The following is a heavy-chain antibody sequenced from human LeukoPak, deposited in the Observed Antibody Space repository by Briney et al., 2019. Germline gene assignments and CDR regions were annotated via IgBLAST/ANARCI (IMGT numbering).Heavy chain of an antibody. Sequence: GASVKVSCKASGYSFTSYGINWVRQAPGQGLEWMGWISGYNGNTKYAENFQGRVTTTTDTSTSTAYMELSSLRSEDTAVYYCARSRVTMVRGVRLVAFDIWGQGTMVTVSS. CDR2: ISGYNGNT. J-gene: IGHJ3*02. CDR1: GYSFTSYG. D-gene: IGHD3-10*01. CDR3: ARSRVTMVRGVRLVAFDI. V-gene: IGHV1-18*01.